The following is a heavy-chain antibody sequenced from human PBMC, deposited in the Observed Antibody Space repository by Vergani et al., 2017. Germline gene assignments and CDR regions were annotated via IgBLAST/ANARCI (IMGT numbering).Heavy chain of an antibody. CDR3: ARGLRGELSSTQMDV. CDR2: IYYSGST. D-gene: IGHD1-7*01. J-gene: IGHJ6*02. CDR1: GGSISSYY. V-gene: IGHV4-59*01. Sequence: QVQLQESGPGLVKPSETLSLTCTVSGGSISSYYWSWIRQPPGKGLEWIGYIYYSGSTNYNPSLKSRVTISVDTSKNQFSLKLSSVTAADTAVYYCARGLRGELSSTQMDVWGQGTTVTVSS.